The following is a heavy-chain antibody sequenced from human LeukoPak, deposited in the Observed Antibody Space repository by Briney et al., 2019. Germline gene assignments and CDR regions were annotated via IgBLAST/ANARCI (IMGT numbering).Heavy chain of an antibody. CDR2: IIPIFGTA. CDR3: ARDRGDYYYYYMDV. D-gene: IGHD1-26*01. V-gene: IGHV1-69*13. CDR1: GGTFSSYA. Sequence: ASVKVSCKASGGTFSSYAISWVRQAPGQGLEWMGGIIPIFGTANYAQKFQGGVTITADESTSTAYMELSSLRSEDTAVYYCARDRGDYYYYYMDVWGKGTTVTVSS. J-gene: IGHJ6*03.